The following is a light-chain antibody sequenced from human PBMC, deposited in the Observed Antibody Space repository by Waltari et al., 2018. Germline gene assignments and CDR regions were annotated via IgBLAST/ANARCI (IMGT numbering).Light chain of an antibody. CDR2: DVK. Sequence: QSDLSQPASMSGSPGQSITISCTGTSSDVCGYNYVSWYQEYPGKAPKLIIYDVKNRPSGVSNRFSGSKSGNTASLTISGLQAEDEADYYCSSYTSTSTVLFGGGTKVTVL. J-gene: IGLJ2*01. CDR1: SSDVCGYNY. CDR3: SSYTSTSTVL. V-gene: IGLV2-14*03.